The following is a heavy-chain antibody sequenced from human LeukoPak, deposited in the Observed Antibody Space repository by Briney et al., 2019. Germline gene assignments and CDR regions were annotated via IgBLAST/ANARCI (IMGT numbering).Heavy chain of an antibody. CDR1: GGSISSSSYY. Sequence: SETLSLTCTVSGGSISSSSYYWGWIRQPPGKGLEWIGSIYYSGSTYYNPSLKSRVTISVDTSKNQFSLKLSSVTAADTAVYYCARCIAAPPWYFDYWGQGTLVTVSS. CDR2: IYYSGST. J-gene: IGHJ4*02. CDR3: ARCIAAPPWYFDY. D-gene: IGHD6-13*01. V-gene: IGHV4-39*07.